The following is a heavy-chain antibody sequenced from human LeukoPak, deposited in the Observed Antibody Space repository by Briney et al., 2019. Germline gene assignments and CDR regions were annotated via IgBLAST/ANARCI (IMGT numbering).Heavy chain of an antibody. CDR1: GGSISSSTYY. J-gene: IGHJ6*03. D-gene: IGHD3-16*02. Sequence: SETLSLTCTVSGGSISSSTYYWGWIRQPPGKGLEWIGNIYYSGNTYYNPSLESRVTISVDTSKNQFSLKLSSVTAADTAVYYCARGGTMITFGGVIVANYYYMDVWGKGTTVTISS. V-gene: IGHV4-39*07. CDR2: IYYSGNT. CDR3: ARGGTMITFGGVIVANYYYMDV.